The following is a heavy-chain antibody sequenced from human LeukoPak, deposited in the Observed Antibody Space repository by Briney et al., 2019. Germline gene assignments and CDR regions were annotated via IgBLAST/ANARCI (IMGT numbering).Heavy chain of an antibody. V-gene: IGHV4-59*08. CDR3: ARHNRVYYDFDY. J-gene: IGHJ4*02. D-gene: IGHD5/OR15-5a*01. CDR2: ISYTGST. CDR1: GGSISSYY. Sequence: SETLSLTCTVPGGSISSYYWSWIRQPPGKALEWIGYISYTGSTKYNPSLESRVTISVDTSKNQFSLKLSSVTAADTAVYFCARHNRVYYDFDYWGQGTLVTVSS.